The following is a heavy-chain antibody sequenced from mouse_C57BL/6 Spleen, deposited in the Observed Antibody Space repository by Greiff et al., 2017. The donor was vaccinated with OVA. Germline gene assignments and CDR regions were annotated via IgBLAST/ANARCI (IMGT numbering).Heavy chain of an antibody. CDR2: IYPGDGYT. CDR3: ARDGYCNRFDY. V-gene: IGHV1-82*01. Sequence: QVQLQQSGPELVKPGASVKISCKASGYAFSSYWMNWVKQRPGKGLEWIGRIYPGDGYTNYNGKFKGNATLTADKSSSTAYMQLSSLTSEYFAVYFCARDGYCNRFDYWGQGTTLTVSS. D-gene: IGHD2-1*01. CDR1: GYAFSSYW. J-gene: IGHJ2*01.